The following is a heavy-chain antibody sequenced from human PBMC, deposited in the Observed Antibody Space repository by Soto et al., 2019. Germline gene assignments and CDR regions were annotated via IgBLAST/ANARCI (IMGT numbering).Heavy chain of an antibody. CDR3: ASDLHYDFWSGYPRAFDI. CDR1: GGSISSYY. Sequence: SETLSLTCTVSGGSISSYYWSWIRQPPGKGLEWIGYIYYSGSTNYNPSLKSRVTISVDTSKNQFSLKLSSVTAADTAVYYCASDLHYDFWSGYPRAFDIWGQGTMVTVSS. V-gene: IGHV4-59*01. CDR2: IYYSGST. D-gene: IGHD3-3*01. J-gene: IGHJ3*02.